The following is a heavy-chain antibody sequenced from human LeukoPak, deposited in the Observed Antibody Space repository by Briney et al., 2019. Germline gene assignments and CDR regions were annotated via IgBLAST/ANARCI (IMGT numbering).Heavy chain of an antibody. CDR3: AKDPNGDYVGAFDM. V-gene: IGHV3-23*01. CDR1: GFTFSSYA. D-gene: IGHD4-17*01. CDR2: ISASGGST. Sequence: GGSLRLSCAVSGFTFSSYAMSWVRQAPGRGLEWVSGISASGGSTYYADSVKGRFTIFRGNSKNTLNLQMNSLRAEDTAVYYCAKDPNGDYVGAFDMRGQGTLVTVSS. J-gene: IGHJ3*02.